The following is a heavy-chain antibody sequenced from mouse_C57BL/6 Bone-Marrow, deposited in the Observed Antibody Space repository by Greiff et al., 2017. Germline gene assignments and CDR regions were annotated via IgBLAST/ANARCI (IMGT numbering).Heavy chain of an antibody. J-gene: IGHJ1*03. CDR3: AITTVVATWYFDV. CDR1: GYTFTSYG. CDR2: IYPRSGNT. V-gene: IGHV1-81*01. Sequence: LVESGAELARPGASVKLSCKASGYTFTSYGISWVKQRTGQGLEWIGEIYPRSGNTYYNEKFKGKATLTADKSSSTAYMELRSLTSEDSAVYFCAITTVVATWYFDVWGTGTTVTVSS. D-gene: IGHD1-1*01.